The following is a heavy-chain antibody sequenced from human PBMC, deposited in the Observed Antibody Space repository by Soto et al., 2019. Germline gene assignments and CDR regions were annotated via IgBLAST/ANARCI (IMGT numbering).Heavy chain of an antibody. CDR3: ATEQRAGRDFAY. V-gene: IGHV3-33*01. CDR1: GFAFSNYG. D-gene: IGHD1-26*01. Sequence: QVQLVESGGGVVQPGGSLRLSCAAAGFAFSNYGMYWVRQAPGKGLELLAVIWFDGSNIYYADSVKGRFTMSRDNSKNTVYLQMNSLRADDTAVYYCATEQRAGRDFAYWGQGTLVTVSS. J-gene: IGHJ4*02. CDR2: IWFDGSNI.